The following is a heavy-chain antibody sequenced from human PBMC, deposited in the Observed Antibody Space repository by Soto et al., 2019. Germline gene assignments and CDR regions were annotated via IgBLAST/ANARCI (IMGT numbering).Heavy chain of an antibody. CDR3: AAFATNIPHYYYGMDV. Sequence: SVKVSCKASGVTFTSSAVQWVRQARGQRLEWIGWIVVGSGNTNYAQKFQERVTIPRDMSTSTAYMELSSLRSEDTAVYYCAAFATNIPHYYYGMDVWGQGTTVTVSS. J-gene: IGHJ6*02. V-gene: IGHV1-58*01. CDR2: IVVGSGNT. D-gene: IGHD1-26*01. CDR1: GVTFTSSA.